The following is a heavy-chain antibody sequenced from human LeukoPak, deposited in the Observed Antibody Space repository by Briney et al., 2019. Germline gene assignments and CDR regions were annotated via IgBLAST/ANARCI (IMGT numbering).Heavy chain of an antibody. J-gene: IGHJ4*02. D-gene: IGHD5-18*01. CDR2: ISFYDGDT. Sequence: ASVKVSCKASGYTFSNYGFTWVRQAPGQSREWLGWISFYDGDTSYSQNFQDRVTMTTDTSTSTAYMELRSLRSDDTAVYYCASRSYGSPKPFDFWGQGTLVTVSS. CDR3: ASRSYGSPKPFDF. CDR1: GYTFSNYG. V-gene: IGHV1-18*01.